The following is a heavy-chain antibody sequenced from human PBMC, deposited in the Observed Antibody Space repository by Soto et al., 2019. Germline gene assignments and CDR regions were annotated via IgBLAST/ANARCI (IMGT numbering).Heavy chain of an antibody. CDR1: GGTFSPYT. CDR3: TRDWEITVSTWSFGGF. J-gene: IGHJ4*02. V-gene: IGHV1-69*08. CDR2: IIPFHGAT. Sequence: QVQLVQSGAEVKKPGSSVKVSCKASGGTFSPYTINWVRQAPGQGLEWMGRIIPFHGATNYAQKFQARVTITADKSTSTASMELSGLRFEDTAMYYCTRDWEITVSTWSFGGFWGRGTLVTVSS. D-gene: IGHD3-10*01.